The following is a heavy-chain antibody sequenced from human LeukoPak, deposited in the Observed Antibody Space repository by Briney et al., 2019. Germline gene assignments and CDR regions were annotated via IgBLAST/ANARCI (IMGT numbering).Heavy chain of an antibody. Sequence: PSETLSLTCTVSGYSISSGYYWGWIRQPPGKGLEWIGSIYHSGSTYYNPSLKSRVTISVDTSKNQFSLKLSSVTAADTAVYYCARLVAVAVVPAAIIPCTYFDYWGQGTLVTVSS. CDR2: IYHSGST. CDR1: GYSISSGYY. D-gene: IGHD2-2*02. J-gene: IGHJ4*02. V-gene: IGHV4-38-2*02. CDR3: ARLVAVAVVPAAIIPCTYFDY.